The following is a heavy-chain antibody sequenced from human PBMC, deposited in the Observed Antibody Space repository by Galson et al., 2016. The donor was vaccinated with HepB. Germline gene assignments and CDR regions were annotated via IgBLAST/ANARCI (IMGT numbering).Heavy chain of an antibody. J-gene: IGHJ6*02. CDR3: ARLPIDSYGYFSRGWPHRRGVYHGMDV. CDR1: GGSISTSSYY. Sequence: SETLSLTCTVSGGSISTSSYYWGWIRQPPGKGLEWIGNINYSGTTSYNSSLKSRVTILVDTANDQISLSLRSVTAADTAVYWCARLPIDSYGYFSRGWPHRRGVYHGMDVWGQGTTATVSS. D-gene: IGHD5-18*01. CDR2: INYSGTT. V-gene: IGHV4-39*01.